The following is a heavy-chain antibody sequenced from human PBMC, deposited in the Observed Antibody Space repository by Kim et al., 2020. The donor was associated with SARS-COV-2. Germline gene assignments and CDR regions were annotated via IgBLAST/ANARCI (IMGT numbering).Heavy chain of an antibody. CDR2: ISSSSSTI. D-gene: IGHD6-19*01. CDR1: GFTFSSYS. CDR3: ARVGRLAVAGTFDY. V-gene: IGHV3-48*04. J-gene: IGHJ4*02. Sequence: GGSLRLSCAASGFTFSSYSLNWVRQAPGKGLEWVSYISSSSSTIYYADSVKGRFTISRDNAKNSLYLQMNSLRAEDTGVYYCARVGRLAVAGTFDYWGQGTLVTVSS.